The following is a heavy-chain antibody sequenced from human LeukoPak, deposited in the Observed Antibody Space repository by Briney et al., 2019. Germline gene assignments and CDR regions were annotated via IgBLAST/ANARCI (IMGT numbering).Heavy chain of an antibody. CDR1: GGSISSGGYY. CDR2: IYYSGST. Sequence: SETLSLTCTVSGGSISSGGYYWSWIRQHPGKGLEWIGYIYYSGSTYYNPSLKSRVTISVDTSKNQFSLKLNSVTAADTAVYYCARDGGAGPYYFDYWGQGTLVTVSS. CDR3: ARDGGAGPYYFDY. J-gene: IGHJ4*02. D-gene: IGHD3-16*01. V-gene: IGHV4-39*07.